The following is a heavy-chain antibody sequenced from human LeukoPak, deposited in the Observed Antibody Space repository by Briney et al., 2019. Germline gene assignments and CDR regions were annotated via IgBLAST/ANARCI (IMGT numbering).Heavy chain of an antibody. V-gene: IGHV3-11*01. CDR1: GFAFSDYY. D-gene: IGHD4-11*01. CDR2: ISSSGATI. Sequence: PGGSLRLSCAASGFAFSDYYMSWIRQAPGKGLEWVSYISSSGATIYYADSVKGRFSISRDNAKNTLYLQMNSLRAEGTAVYYCARATITTRWFDPWGQGTLVTVSS. CDR3: ARATITTRWFDP. J-gene: IGHJ5*02.